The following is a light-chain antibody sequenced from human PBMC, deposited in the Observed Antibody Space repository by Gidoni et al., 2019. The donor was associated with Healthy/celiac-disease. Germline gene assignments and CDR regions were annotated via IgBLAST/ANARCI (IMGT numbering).Light chain of an antibody. CDR2: AAS. CDR1: QSISSY. J-gene: IGKJ1*01. V-gene: IGKV1-39*01. CDR3: QQSYSTPRT. Sequence: QYPSSLSASVGDRVTITCRASQSISSYLNWYQQKPGKAPKLLIYAASSLQSGVPSRFSGSGSGMDFTLTTSSLQPEDFATYYCQQSYSTPRTFGQGTKVEIK.